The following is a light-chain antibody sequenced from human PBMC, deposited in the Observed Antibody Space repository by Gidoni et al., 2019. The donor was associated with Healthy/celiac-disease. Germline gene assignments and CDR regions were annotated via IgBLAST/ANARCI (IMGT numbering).Light chain of an antibody. Sequence: AIQMTQSPSSLSASVGDRVTITCRASQGIRNDLGWYQQKPGKAPKLLIYAASSLQSGVPSRFSGSGPGTDFTLTISSLQPEDFATYYCLQDYNYPRTFXQXTKLEIK. V-gene: IGKV1-6*01. CDR1: QGIRND. CDR2: AAS. J-gene: IGKJ2*01. CDR3: LQDYNYPRT.